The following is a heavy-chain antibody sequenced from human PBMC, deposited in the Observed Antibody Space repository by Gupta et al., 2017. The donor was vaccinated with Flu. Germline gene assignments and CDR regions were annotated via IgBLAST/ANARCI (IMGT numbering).Heavy chain of an antibody. Sequence: TYGVSWLRQGPGQGLEWMGWITGYNGNTNDAQKFQGRVSMTTDPSANTVYMELRGLKSDDTAVYYCAREAGEWSYDFGRDYWGQGTLVAVSS. J-gene: IGHJ4*02. CDR1: TYG. CDR3: AREAGEWSYDFGRDY. CDR2: ITGYNGNT. D-gene: IGHD3-3*01. V-gene: IGHV1-18*01.